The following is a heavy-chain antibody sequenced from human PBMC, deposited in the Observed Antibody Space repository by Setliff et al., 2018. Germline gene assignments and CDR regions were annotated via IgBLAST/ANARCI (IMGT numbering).Heavy chain of an antibody. D-gene: IGHD1-7*01. Sequence: PGGSLRLSCAASGFTFSPYAMSWVRQAPGKGLEWVSTIYRGDRDTFYTDSVKGRFTIFRDSSKNTLYLQMTSLRAEDTAVYYCAKPQLELRWGFESWGQGTLVTVSS. CDR2: IYRGDRDT. CDR3: AKPQLELRWGFES. CDR1: GFTFSPYA. J-gene: IGHJ4*02. V-gene: IGHV3-23*03.